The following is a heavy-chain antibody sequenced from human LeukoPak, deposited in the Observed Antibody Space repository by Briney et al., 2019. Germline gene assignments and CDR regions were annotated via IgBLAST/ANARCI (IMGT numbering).Heavy chain of an antibody. Sequence: PGGSLRLSCAASGFTFSSYAMHWVRQAPGKGLEWVAVISYDGSNKYYADSVKGRFTISRDNSKNTLYLQMNSLRAEDTAVYYCARDVYYGSVAPNYYYYGMDVWGQGTTVTVSS. D-gene: IGHD3-10*01. CDR3: ARDVYYGSVAPNYYYYGMDV. V-gene: IGHV3-30-3*01. J-gene: IGHJ6*02. CDR1: GFTFSSYA. CDR2: ISYDGSNK.